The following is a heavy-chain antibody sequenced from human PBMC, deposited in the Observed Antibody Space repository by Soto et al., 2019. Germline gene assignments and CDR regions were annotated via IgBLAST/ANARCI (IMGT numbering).Heavy chain of an antibody. CDR1: GFSFDISA. V-gene: IGHV3-23*01. J-gene: IGHJ4*02. CDR2: ITGSGGST. CDR3: AKPPPYYFDNSGSYF. Sequence: EVQLLESGGALVQPGGSLRLSCAASGFSFDISAMSWVRQFPGKGLEWVSLITGSGGSTFYIDSVKGRFTISRDNSKNTLFLQMNSLRAEDTAIYYCAKPPPYYFDNSGSYFWGLGTVVTVSS. D-gene: IGHD3-22*01.